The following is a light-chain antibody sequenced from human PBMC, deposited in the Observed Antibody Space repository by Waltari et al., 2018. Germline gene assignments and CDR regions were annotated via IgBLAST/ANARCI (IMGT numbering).Light chain of an antibody. Sequence: WRASQSISTYLNWYQQKPGKAPKLLIYVASSLQSWVPSRFSGSGSGSDFTLTISSLQPEDFATYYCQQSYRMPPLTFGGGTKVEIK. V-gene: IGKV1-39*01. CDR1: QSISTY. CDR2: VAS. J-gene: IGKJ4*01. CDR3: QQSYRMPPLT.